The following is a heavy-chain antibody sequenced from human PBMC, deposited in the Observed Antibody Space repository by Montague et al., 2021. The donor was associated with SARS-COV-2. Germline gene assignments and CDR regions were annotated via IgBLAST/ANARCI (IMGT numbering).Heavy chain of an antibody. J-gene: IGHJ4*02. Sequence: SETLSLTCTVSGGSISSYYRSWIRQPPGKGLEWIGYIYYSGSTNYNPSLKSRVTISVDTSKNQFSLKLSSVTAADTAVYYCASQVPDFWSGIDYWGQGTLVTVSS. CDR1: GGSISSYY. D-gene: IGHD3-3*01. CDR3: ASQVPDFWSGIDY. CDR2: IYYSGST. V-gene: IGHV4-59*01.